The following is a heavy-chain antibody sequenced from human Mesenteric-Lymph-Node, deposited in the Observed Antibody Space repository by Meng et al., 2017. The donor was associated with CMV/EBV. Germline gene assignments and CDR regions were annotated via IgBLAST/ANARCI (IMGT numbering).Heavy chain of an antibody. J-gene: IGHJ6*02. V-gene: IGHV4-31*03. CDR3: ARDLEGSGSSYYYGMDV. CDR1: GGSISSGGYY. CDR2: ISYRGGT. D-gene: IGHD6-6*01. Sequence: LRLSCTVSGGSISSGGYYWSWIRQHPGKGLEWIGYISYRGGTYYNPSLKSRLTISVDTSKNQFSLRLSSVTAADTAAYYCARDLEGSGSSYYYGMDVWGQGTLVTVSS.